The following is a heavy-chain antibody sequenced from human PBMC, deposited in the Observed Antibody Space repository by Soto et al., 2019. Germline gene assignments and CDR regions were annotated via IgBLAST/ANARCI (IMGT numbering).Heavy chain of an antibody. Sequence: QVQLVESGGGVVQPGRSLRLSCAASGFTFSSYAMHWVRQAPGKGLEWVAVISYDGSNKYYADSVKGRFTISRDNSKNTLYLQMNSLRAEDTAVYYCARDLRDRGLGIDYWGQGTLVTVSS. CDR2: ISYDGSNK. J-gene: IGHJ4*02. D-gene: IGHD3-10*01. CDR3: ARDLRDRGLGIDY. V-gene: IGHV3-30-3*01. CDR1: GFTFSSYA.